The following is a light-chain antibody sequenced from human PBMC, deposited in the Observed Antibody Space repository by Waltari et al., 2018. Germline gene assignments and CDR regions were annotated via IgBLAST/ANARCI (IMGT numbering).Light chain of an antibody. CDR1: SGHSHNA. CDR2: LNADGRQ. J-gene: IGLJ6*01. CDR3: QTWDTGIDV. V-gene: IGLV4-69*01. Sequence: QPVVTQSPSASASLGASVKLTCTLSSGHSHNAIAWHQQLQGEAPRFLMRLNADGRQSKGDGTPDRFSGSSSGAERFLTISNRQSADEGDYYCQTWDTGIDVFGSGTKLTVL.